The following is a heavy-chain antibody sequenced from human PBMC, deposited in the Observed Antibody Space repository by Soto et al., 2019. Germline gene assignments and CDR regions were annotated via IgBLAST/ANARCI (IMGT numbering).Heavy chain of an antibody. CDR2: NYYSGIT. D-gene: IGHD6-6*01. J-gene: IGHJ6*02. Sequence: QVQLQESGTGLVKPSQTLSLTCTVSGGSISSGGYYWTWIRQHPGKGLDWIGYNYYSGITYYNPSLKSRVTISLDTSKNQFSLKLSSVTAADTAVYYCARGSSIAGLYYGMDVWGQGTTVTVSS. CDR3: ARGSSIAGLYYGMDV. CDR1: GGSISSGGYY. V-gene: IGHV4-31*03.